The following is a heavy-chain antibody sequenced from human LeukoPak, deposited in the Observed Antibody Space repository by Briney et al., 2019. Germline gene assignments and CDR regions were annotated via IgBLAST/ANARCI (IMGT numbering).Heavy chain of an antibody. D-gene: IGHD3-22*01. V-gene: IGHV4-39*01. J-gene: IGHJ4*02. CDR3: ARLGSTGYYDSSGSRRAALDY. CDR2: IYYSGRT. Sequence: SETLSLTCTVSGGSISSSSYYWGWIRQPPGKGLEWIGSIYYSGRTYYNPSLKSRVTISVDTSKNQFSLKLSSVTAADTAVYYCARLGSTGYYDSSGSRRAALDYWGQGTLVTVSS. CDR1: GGSISSSSYY.